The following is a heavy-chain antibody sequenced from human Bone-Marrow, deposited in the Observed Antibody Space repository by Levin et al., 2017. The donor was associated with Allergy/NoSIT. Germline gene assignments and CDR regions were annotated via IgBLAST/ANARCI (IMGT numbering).Heavy chain of an antibody. Sequence: PGGSLRLSCAASGFTFSSYGMHWVRQAPGKGLEWVAVISYDGSNKYYADSVKGRFTISRDNSKNTLYLQMNSLRAEDTAVYYCAKVGSSGWNAFDIWGQGTMVTVSS. CDR1: GFTFSSYG. V-gene: IGHV3-30*18. CDR3: AKVGSSGWNAFDI. J-gene: IGHJ3*02. CDR2: ISYDGSNK. D-gene: IGHD6-19*01.